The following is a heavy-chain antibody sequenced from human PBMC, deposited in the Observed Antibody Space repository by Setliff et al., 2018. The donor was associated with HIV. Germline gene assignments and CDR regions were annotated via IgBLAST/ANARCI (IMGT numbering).Heavy chain of an antibody. J-gene: IGHJ4*01. D-gene: IGHD6-19*01. V-gene: IGHV4-39*01. CDR1: GGSISSDSYY. CDR3: ARHFRYPGIAVAGIDY. Sequence: KASETLSLTCTVSGGSISSDSYYWGWIRQPPGKGLESIGTLFYNGATYYSPSLKGRVIISVDTSKNQFSLRLTSVTAADTAVYYCARHFRYPGIAVAGIDYWGQGTLVTVSS. CDR2: LFYNGAT.